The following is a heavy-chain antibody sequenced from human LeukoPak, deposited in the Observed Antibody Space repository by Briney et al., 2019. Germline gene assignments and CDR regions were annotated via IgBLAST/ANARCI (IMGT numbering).Heavy chain of an antibody. CDR3: ARVRDNACDY. CDR1: GYMVSDYY. J-gene: IGHJ4*02. Sequence: GASVTVSCKTSGYMVSDYYMHWVGQAPGHWLKWMGWLRGDTGDTDSPQKFKGRVTMTRDTATNTAYMQLSRLTYDDTAMYFCARVRDNACDYWGQGTLVTVSS. D-gene: IGHD2-2*01. CDR2: LRGDTGDT. V-gene: IGHV1-2*02.